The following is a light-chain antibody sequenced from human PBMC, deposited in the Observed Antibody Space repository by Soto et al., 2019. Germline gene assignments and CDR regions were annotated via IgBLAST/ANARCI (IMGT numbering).Light chain of an antibody. CDR1: SSDVGGYNY. Sequence: QSALTQPASVSGSPGQSITISCTGTSSDVGGYNYVSWFQQYPGKAPKLMIFEVSDRPSGVSNRFSGSKSGNTASLTISGLQAEDEADYYCSSFTRTSTLVVGTGTKLTVL. V-gene: IGLV2-14*01. CDR3: SSFTRTSTLV. J-gene: IGLJ1*01. CDR2: EVS.